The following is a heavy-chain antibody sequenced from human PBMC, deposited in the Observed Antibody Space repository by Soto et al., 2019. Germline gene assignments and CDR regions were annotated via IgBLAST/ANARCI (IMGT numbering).Heavy chain of an antibody. D-gene: IGHD3-16*01. CDR1: EFTFSSYA. V-gene: IGHV3-23*01. CDR3: AKDHVPYDYIWGSYF. Sequence: GGSLRLSCAASEFTFSSYAMSWVRQAPGKGLEWVSAISGSGGSTYYADSVKGRFTISRDNSKNTLYLQMNSLRAEDTAVYYCAKDHVPYDYIWGSYFWGQGTMVTVSS. CDR2: ISGSGGST. J-gene: IGHJ3*01.